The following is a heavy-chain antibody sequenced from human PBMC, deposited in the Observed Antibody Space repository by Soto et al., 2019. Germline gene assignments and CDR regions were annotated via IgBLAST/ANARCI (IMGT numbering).Heavy chain of an antibody. CDR1: GFPFSDYW. V-gene: IGHV3-7*01. D-gene: IGHD3-3*01. Sequence: GGSLRLSCAASGFPFSDYWMNWVRQAPGKGLEWVANISPDGREKYYVDSVRGRFSISRDNAKKSLFLQMDSLRAEDTAVYYCARAVYDYWSGYQMYFDSWGQGTLVTVT. CDR3: ARAVYDYWSGYQMYFDS. J-gene: IGHJ4*02. CDR2: ISPDGREK.